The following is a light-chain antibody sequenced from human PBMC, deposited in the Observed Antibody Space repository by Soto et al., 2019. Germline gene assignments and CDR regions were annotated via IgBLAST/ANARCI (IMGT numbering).Light chain of an antibody. Sequence: EIVLTQSPCTLSLSPGERATLSCRASQSVSNNYLAWYQQKPGQAPGLLIYGASNRATGIPDRFSGSGSGTDFTLTISRLEPEDFAVYYCQQYGSSGTFGQGTKVDIK. J-gene: IGKJ1*01. V-gene: IGKV3-20*01. CDR3: QQYGSSGT. CDR1: QSVSNNY. CDR2: GAS.